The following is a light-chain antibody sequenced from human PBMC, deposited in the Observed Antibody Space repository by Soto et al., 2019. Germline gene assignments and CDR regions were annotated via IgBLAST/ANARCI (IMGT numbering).Light chain of an antibody. Sequence: EIFMTQSPATLSVFPGERVILSCRASQSVGSTLAWYQQKPGQAPRLLIRGASTRATGVPARFSGSGSGTEFTLTISSLKSEDFAVYYCQQYSSSLTLGGGTPLEIK. V-gene: IGKV3-15*01. CDR1: QSVGST. J-gene: IGKJ4*02. CDR2: GAS. CDR3: QQYSSSLT.